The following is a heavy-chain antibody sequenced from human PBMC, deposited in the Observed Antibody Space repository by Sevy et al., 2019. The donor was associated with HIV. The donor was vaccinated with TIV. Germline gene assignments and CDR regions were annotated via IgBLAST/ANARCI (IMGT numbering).Heavy chain of an antibody. CDR3: ARRNDFDI. Sequence: SETLSLTCTVSGGSIKSDHWNWIRQPPGKGLEWIGYVYYTGGTNYNPSLKNRITISVDRTKNQFSIKLTSVTAADTAVYYCARRNDFDIWGQGTMVTVSS. CDR1: GGSIKSDH. CDR2: VYYTGGT. V-gene: IGHV4-59*08. J-gene: IGHJ3*02.